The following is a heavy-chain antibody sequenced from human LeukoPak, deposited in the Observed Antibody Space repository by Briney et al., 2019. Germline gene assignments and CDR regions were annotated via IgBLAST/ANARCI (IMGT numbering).Heavy chain of an antibody. CDR2: ISSSSSYI. V-gene: IGHV3-21*01. J-gene: IGHJ4*02. D-gene: IGHD1-26*01. CDR3: ARGHSGSYYAVSDY. CDR1: GFTFSSYS. Sequence: GGSLRLSCAAPGFTFSSYSMNWVRQAPGKGLEWVSSISSSSSYIYYADSVKGRFTISRDNAKNSLYLQMNSLRAEDTAVYYCARGHSGSYYAVSDYWGQGTLVTVSS.